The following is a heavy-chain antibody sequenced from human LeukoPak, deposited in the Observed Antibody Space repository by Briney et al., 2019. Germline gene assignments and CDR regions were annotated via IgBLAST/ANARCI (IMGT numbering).Heavy chain of an antibody. CDR3: ARDFRDGSGSYRY. D-gene: IGHD3-10*01. J-gene: IGHJ4*02. CDR2: ISSSSSYI. Sequence: GGSLRLSCAASGFTFSSDSMNWVRQAPGKGLEWVSSISSSSSYIYYADSVKGRFTISRDNAKNSLYLQMNSLRAEDTAVYYCARDFRDGSGSYRYWGQGTLVTVSS. V-gene: IGHV3-21*01. CDR1: GFTFSSDS.